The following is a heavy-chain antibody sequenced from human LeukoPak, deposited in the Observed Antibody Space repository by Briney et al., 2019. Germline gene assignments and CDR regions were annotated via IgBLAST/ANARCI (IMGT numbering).Heavy chain of an antibody. CDR2: ISAYNGNT. Sequence: GASVKVSCKASDYTFTNYGISWVRQAPGQGLEWMGWISAYNGNTYYAQKLQGRVTVTTDTSTSTAYMELSSLRSDDTAVYYCARVDCSSTSCYYYPADYWGQGTLVTVSS. V-gene: IGHV1-18*01. D-gene: IGHD2-2*01. CDR1: DYTFTNYG. J-gene: IGHJ4*02. CDR3: ARVDCSSTSCYYYPADY.